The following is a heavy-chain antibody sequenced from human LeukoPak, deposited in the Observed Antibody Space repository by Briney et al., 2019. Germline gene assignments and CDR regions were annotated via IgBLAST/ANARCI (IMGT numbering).Heavy chain of an antibody. D-gene: IGHD3-22*01. V-gene: IGHV3-23*01. CDR3: AIGSCSSGYRYYFDN. Sequence: GGSLRLSCAASGFTFSSCAMTWVRQAPGKGLGWVSGISDSGGSTNYADSVKGRFTISRDNSRNTMYLQMNTLRAEDTAVYYCAIGSCSSGYRYYFDNWGQGTLVTVSS. J-gene: IGHJ4*02. CDR2: ISDSGGST. CDR1: GFTFSSCA.